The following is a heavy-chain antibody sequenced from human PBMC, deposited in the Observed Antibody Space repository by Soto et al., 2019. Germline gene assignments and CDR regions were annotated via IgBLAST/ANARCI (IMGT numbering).Heavy chain of an antibody. Sequence: GGSLRLSCAAAAFTFGSYAMTWVRQAPGKGLEWVSGISGSGVSTYYADSVKGRFTISRDNSKNTLYLQMNSLRAEDTAVFYCAKDGDYVWGSNRFDSWGQGTLVTVSS. V-gene: IGHV3-23*01. J-gene: IGHJ4*02. CDR1: AFTFGSYA. D-gene: IGHD3-16*02. CDR3: AKDGDYVWGSNRFDS. CDR2: ISGSGVST.